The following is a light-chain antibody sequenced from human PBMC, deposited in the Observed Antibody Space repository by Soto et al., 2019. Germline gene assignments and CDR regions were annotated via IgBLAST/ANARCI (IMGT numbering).Light chain of an antibody. CDR3: QQRSNWPLT. CDR1: QSVTNSF. CDR2: GAS. Sequence: EIVLAQSPGTLSLSPGERATLSCRASQSVTNSFLAWYQQKPGQAPRLLIYGASRRATGIPDRFTGSGSGTDFTLTISRLEPEDFAVYYCQQRSNWPLTFGGGTKVDVK. J-gene: IGKJ4*01. V-gene: IGKV3D-20*02.